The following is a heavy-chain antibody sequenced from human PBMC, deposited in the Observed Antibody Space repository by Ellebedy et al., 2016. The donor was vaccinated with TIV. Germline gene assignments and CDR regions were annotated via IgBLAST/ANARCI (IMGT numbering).Heavy chain of an antibody. J-gene: IGHJ4*02. CDR2: IKSKTDGGTT. D-gene: IGHD6-13*01. CDR3: TTDGSSPWYTLC. V-gene: IGHV3-15*01. CDR1: GFTFSNAW. Sequence: GESLKISXAASGFTFSNAWMNWVRQAPGKGLEWVGRIKSKTDGGTTDYAAPVKGRFTISRDDSKNTLYLQMDSLETVDTAVYYCTTDGSSPWYTLCWGQGTLVTVSS.